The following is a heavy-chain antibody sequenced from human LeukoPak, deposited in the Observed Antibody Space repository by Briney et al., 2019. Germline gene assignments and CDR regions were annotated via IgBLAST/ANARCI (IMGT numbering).Heavy chain of an antibody. CDR2: IIPILGIA. J-gene: IGHJ6*02. V-gene: IGHV1-69*04. Sequence: ASVKVSCKASGGTFSSYAISWVRQAPGQGLEWMGRIIPILGIANYAQKFQGRVTITADKSTSTAYMKLSSLRSEDTAVYYCARVGLIAAAGRGYYGMDVWGQGTTVTVSS. CDR1: GGTFSSYA. CDR3: ARVGLIAAAGRGYYGMDV. D-gene: IGHD6-13*01.